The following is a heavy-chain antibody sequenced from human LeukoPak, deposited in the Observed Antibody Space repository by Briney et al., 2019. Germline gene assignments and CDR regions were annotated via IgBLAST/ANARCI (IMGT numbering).Heavy chain of an antibody. CDR2: IYYSGST. CDR3: ARGGYCSSTRCYGMDV. Sequence: SETLSLTCTVSGGSISSYYWSWIRQPPGKGLEWIGYIYYSGSTNYNPSLKNRVTISVDTSKNQFSLKLSSVTAADTAVYYCARGGYCSSTRCYGMDVWGQGTTVTVSS. D-gene: IGHD2-2*01. J-gene: IGHJ6*02. CDR1: GGSISSYY. V-gene: IGHV4-59*01.